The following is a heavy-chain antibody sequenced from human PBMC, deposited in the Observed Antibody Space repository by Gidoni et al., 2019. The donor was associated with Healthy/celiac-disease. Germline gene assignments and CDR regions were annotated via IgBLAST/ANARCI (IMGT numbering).Heavy chain of an antibody. D-gene: IGHD4-4*01. Sequence: QVQLVESGGGWVKPGGSLRLSCAASGFTFSDYYMSWILPAPGKGLEWVSYISSSGSTIYYAASVKGRFTISRDNAKNSLYLQMNSLRAEDTAVYYCARVTQSNYYYYGMDVWGQGTTVTVSS. CDR3: ARVTQSNYYYYGMDV. J-gene: IGHJ6*02. CDR2: ISSSGSTI. CDR1: GFTFSDYY. V-gene: IGHV3-11*01.